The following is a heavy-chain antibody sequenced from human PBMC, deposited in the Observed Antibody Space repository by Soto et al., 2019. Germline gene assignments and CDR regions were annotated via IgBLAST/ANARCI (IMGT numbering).Heavy chain of an antibody. D-gene: IGHD2-15*01. J-gene: IGHJ5*02. CDR3: ARAVPPVVAAIRGNWFDP. Sequence: KSSETLSLTCTVSGGSISSHYWSWIRQPPGKGLEWIGYIYYSGSTNYNPSLKSRVTISVDTSKNQFSLKLSSVTAADTAVYYCARAVPPVVAAIRGNWFDPWGQGTLVTVSS. V-gene: IGHV4-59*11. CDR1: GGSISSHY. CDR2: IYYSGST.